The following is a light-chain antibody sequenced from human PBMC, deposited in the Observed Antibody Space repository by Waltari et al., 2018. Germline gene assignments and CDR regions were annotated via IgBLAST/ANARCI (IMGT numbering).Light chain of an antibody. CDR1: QSVNRA. V-gene: IGKV3-11*01. J-gene: IGKJ5*01. CDR3: QLRSNWRIT. Sequence: EIVLTQSPATLSLSPGERVTLSCRASQSVNRALAWYQQKPDQAPRLLIYDASNRATGIPARFSGSGSGTDFTLTISSLEAEDFGVYYCQLRSNWRITFGQGTRLEIK. CDR2: DAS.